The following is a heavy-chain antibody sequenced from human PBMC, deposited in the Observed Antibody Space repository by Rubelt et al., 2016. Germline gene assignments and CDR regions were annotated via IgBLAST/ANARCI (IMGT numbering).Heavy chain of an antibody. Sequence: SYAISWVRQAPGQGLEWMGGIIPIFGTANYAQKFQGRVTMTRDTSTSTVYMELSSLRSEDTAVYYCARDPEGAYSGSSNGDYWGQGTLVTVSS. CDR3: ARDPEGAYSGSSNGDY. CDR1: SYA. CDR2: IIPIFGTA. D-gene: IGHD1-26*01. V-gene: IGHV1-69*05. J-gene: IGHJ4*02.